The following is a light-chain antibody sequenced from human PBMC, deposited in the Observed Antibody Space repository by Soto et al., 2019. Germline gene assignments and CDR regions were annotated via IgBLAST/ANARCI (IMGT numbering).Light chain of an antibody. CDR3: SSYAGSNNFVV. CDR1: SGDVGGYNY. J-gene: IGLJ2*01. V-gene: IGLV2-8*01. Sequence: QSALTQPPSASGSPGRSVTVSCTGTSGDVGGYNYVSWYQHHPDKAPKLMIYEVSKRPSGVPDRFSGSKSGNTASLTVSGLQAEDEADYYCSSYAGSNNFVVFGGGTKLTVL. CDR2: EVS.